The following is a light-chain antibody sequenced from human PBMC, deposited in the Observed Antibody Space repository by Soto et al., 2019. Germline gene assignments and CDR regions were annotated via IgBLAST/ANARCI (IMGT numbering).Light chain of an antibody. CDR3: CSYAGRYTPLYV. CDR1: SSDVGGYNY. Sequence: QSVLTQSRSVSGSPGQSVTISCTGSSSDVGGYNYVSWYQQHPGKAPKLIIYDVSKRPSGVPDRFSGSKSGNTASLTISGLQAEDDADYYCCSYAGRYTPLYVFXTGTKVTVL. V-gene: IGLV2-11*01. J-gene: IGLJ1*01. CDR2: DVS.